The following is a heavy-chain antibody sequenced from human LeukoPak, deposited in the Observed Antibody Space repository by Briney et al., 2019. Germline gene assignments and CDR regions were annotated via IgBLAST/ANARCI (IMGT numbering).Heavy chain of an antibody. V-gene: IGHV4-4*02. Sequence: SETLSLTCAVSGGSISSSNWWNWVRQPPGKGLEWIGYIYYSGSTYYNPSLKSRVTISVDTSKNQFSLKLSSVTAADTAVYYCARAGYGSGSYQFDYWGQGTLVTVSS. CDR3: ARAGYGSGSYQFDY. CDR1: GGSISSSNW. J-gene: IGHJ4*02. D-gene: IGHD3-10*01. CDR2: IYYSGST.